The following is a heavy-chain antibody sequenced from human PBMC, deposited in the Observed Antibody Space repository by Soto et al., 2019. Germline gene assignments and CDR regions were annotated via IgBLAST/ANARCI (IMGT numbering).Heavy chain of an antibody. V-gene: IGHV1-69*13. D-gene: IGHD6-13*01. CDR3: VRDSGAKLSSS. J-gene: IGHJ4*02. Sequence: AVKVSCKASRGTFIRCRIHWVRQAAGRGLEWVGGSIPIRRTADYAQTLQDRVIITADESARPSHTEPRSLRSQDPAVDYLVRDSGAKLSSSWGQGTLVTVSS. CDR1: RGTFIRCR. CDR2: SIPIRRTA.